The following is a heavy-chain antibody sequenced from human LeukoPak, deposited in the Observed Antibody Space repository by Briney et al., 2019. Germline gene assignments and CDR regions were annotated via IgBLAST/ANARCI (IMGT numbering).Heavy chain of an antibody. CDR3: ARDKNRGGYDYPPLV. Sequence: GASVKVSCKASGYTFTSYGISWVRQGPGQGLEWMGWISAYNGNTNYAQKLQGRVTMTTDTSTSTAYMELRSLRSDDTAVYYCARDKNRGGYDYPPLVWGQGTLVTVSS. CDR2: ISAYNGNT. D-gene: IGHD5-12*01. V-gene: IGHV1-18*01. J-gene: IGHJ4*02. CDR1: GYTFTSYG.